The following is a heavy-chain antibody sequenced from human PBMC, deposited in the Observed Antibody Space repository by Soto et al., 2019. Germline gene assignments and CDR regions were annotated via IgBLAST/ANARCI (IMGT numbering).Heavy chain of an antibody. J-gene: IGHJ5*02. CDR2: ISAYNGNT. V-gene: IGHV1-18*01. CDR3: ARSDSSGWSGLGWFDP. D-gene: IGHD6-19*01. Sequence: QVQLVQSGAEVKKPGASVKVSCKASGYTFTSYVISWVRQAPGQGLEWMGWISAYNGNTNYAQKLQGRVTMTTDTSTSTAYMELRSLRSDDTAVYYCARSDSSGWSGLGWFDPWGQGTLVTVSS. CDR1: GYTFTSYV.